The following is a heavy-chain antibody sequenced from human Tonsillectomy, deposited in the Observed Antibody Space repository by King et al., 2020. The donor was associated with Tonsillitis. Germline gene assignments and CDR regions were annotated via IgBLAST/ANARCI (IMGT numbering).Heavy chain of an antibody. V-gene: IGHV3-11*05. Sequence: VQLVESGGGLVKPGGSLRLSCTASGFTFSDYYMSWIRQAPGKGLEWLSYITSSSSHTNYADSVRGRFTISRDNAKNSLFLQMNSLRAEDTAVYYCAGVDPYHNWFDPCGQGTLVTVSS. CDR3: AGVDPYHNWFDP. CDR2: ITSSSSHT. CDR1: GFTFSDYY. J-gene: IGHJ5*02.